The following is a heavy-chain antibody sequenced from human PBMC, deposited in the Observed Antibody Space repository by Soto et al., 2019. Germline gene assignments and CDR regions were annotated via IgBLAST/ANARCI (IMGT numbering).Heavy chain of an antibody. CDR2: IYNSGSS. D-gene: IGHD3-10*01. V-gene: IGHV4-31*03. J-gene: IGHJ6*02. CDR3: ARGTMLRGPGYYYAMDV. Sequence: QVQLQESGPGLVKPSQTLSLTCTVSGDSISRNGFFWTWIRQHAGKGLEWIGYIYNSGSSYYNPSLKSRVIISVDTSKNHFSLNLTAVTAADTAVYYCARGTMLRGPGYYYAMDVWGQGTTVTVSS. CDR1: GDSISRNGFF.